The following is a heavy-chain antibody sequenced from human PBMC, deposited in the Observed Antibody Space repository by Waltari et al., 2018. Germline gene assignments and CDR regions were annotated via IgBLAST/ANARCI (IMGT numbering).Heavy chain of an antibody. J-gene: IGHJ4*02. CDR1: GGSISSSSYY. CDR3: ARASQQLVRLWYFDY. Sequence: QLQLQESGPGLVKPSETLSLTCTVSGGSISSSSYYWGWIRQPPGKGLEWIGSIYYSGSTYYNPALKSRVTISVDTSKNQFSLKLSSVTAADTAVYYCARASQQLVRLWYFDYWGQGTLVTVSS. V-gene: IGHV4-39*07. D-gene: IGHD6-13*01. CDR2: IYYSGST.